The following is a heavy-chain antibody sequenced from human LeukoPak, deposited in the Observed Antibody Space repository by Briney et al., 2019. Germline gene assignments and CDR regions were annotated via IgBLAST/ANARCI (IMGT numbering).Heavy chain of an antibody. CDR2: ISSSGSTI. V-gene: IGHV3-48*03. CDR1: GFTFSSYE. J-gene: IGHJ5*02. Sequence: PGGSLRLSCAASGFTFSSYEMNWVRQAPGKGLEWVSYISSSGSTIYYADSVKGRFTISRDNAKNSLYLQMNSLRAEDTAVYYCARDFAPSAGGYDPWGQGTLVTVSS. D-gene: IGHD5-12*01. CDR3: ARDFAPSAGGYDP.